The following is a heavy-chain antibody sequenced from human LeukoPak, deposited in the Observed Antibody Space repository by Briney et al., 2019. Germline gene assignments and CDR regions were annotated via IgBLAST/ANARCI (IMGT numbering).Heavy chain of an antibody. J-gene: IGHJ3*02. V-gene: IGHV4-59*01. CDR3: ATEAPTPYGSGSYVRAFDI. CDR1: GGSISSYY. Sequence: SETLSLTCTVSGGSISSYYWSWIRQPPGKGLEWIGYIYYSGSTNYNPSLKSRVTISADTSKNQFSLKLSSVTAADTAVYYCATEAPTPYGSGSYVRAFDIWGQGTMVTVSS. CDR2: IYYSGST. D-gene: IGHD3-10*01.